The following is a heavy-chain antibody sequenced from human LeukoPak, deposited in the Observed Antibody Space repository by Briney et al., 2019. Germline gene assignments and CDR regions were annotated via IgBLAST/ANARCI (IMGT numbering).Heavy chain of an antibody. V-gene: IGHV3-66*01. CDR3: ARGGHFDWLLSWFDP. CDR1: GFTVSSNY. J-gene: IGHJ5*02. CDR2: IYSGGRT. Sequence: GGSLTLSCAASGFTVSSNYMSWVRQAPGKGLQWVSVIYSGGRTYYTDSVKGRFTISRDNSKSTLYLQMNSLRAEDTAVYYCARGGHFDWLLSWFDPWGQGTLVTVSS. D-gene: IGHD3-9*01.